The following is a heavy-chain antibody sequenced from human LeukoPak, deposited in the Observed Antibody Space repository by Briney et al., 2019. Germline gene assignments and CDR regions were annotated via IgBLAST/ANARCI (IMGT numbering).Heavy chain of an antibody. V-gene: IGHV3-23*01. Sequence: PGGSLRLSCAASGFTFSSYAMSWVRQAPGKGLEWVSAISGSGGSTYYADSVKGRFTISRDNSQNTLYLQMNSLRAEDTAVYYCAKDKIPSSLVRTNYYYYMDVWGKGTTVTVSS. CDR2: ISGSGGST. CDR1: GFTFSSYA. J-gene: IGHJ6*03. CDR3: AKDKIPSSLVRTNYYYYMDV. D-gene: IGHD6-13*01.